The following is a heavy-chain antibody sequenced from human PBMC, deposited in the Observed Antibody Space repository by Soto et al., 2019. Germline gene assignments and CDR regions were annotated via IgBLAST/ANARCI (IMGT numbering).Heavy chain of an antibody. J-gene: IGHJ4*02. CDR3: ARDVGPITIFGEALSGYFDF. D-gene: IGHD3-3*01. V-gene: IGHV3-7*03. Sequence: PGESLKISCAVSGFSFGTYWMSWVRQAPGKGLEWLASIKQDGSERYYLDSVKGRFTISRDNAKDSLSLQMNSLRGEDTAFYYCARDVGPITIFGEALSGYFDFWGQGTLVTVSS. CDR2: IKQDGSER. CDR1: GFSFGTYW.